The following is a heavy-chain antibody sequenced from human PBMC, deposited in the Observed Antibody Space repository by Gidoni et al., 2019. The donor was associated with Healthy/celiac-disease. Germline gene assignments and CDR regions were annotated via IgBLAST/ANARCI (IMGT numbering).Heavy chain of an antibody. Sequence: GSGGSTYYADYVKCRFTISRDNSKNTLYLQMNSLRAEDTAVYYCAKAGFGYARPNWFDPWGQGTLVTVSS. CDR3: AKAGFGYARPNWFDP. V-gene: IGHV3-23*01. D-gene: IGHD5-12*01. J-gene: IGHJ5*02. CDR2: GSGGST.